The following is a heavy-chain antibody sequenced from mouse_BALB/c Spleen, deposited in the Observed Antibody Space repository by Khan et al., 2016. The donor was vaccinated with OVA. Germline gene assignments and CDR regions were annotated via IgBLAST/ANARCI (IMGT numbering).Heavy chain of an antibody. CDR1: GFSLTNYG. CDR3: ARQPYYYDNIKDN. V-gene: IGHV2-6-1*01. J-gene: IGHJ4*01. CDR2: IWSDGST. D-gene: IGHD2-4*01. Sequence: QVQLKQSGPGLVAPSQSLSITCTISGFSLTNYGVHWVRQPPGKGLEWLVVIWSDGSTTYNSALKSRLTISKDNSKSQVFLKMNSLQTDDTAVYFCARQPYYYDNIKDNWGQGTTVTVSS.